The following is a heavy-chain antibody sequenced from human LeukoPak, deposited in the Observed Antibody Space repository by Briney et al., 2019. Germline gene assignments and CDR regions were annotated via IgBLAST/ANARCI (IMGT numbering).Heavy chain of an antibody. CDR3: TTDDGSSGNPLDD. Sequence: GGSLRLSCAASGFTFSNAWMSWVRQAPGKGLEWVCRIKSKCDGGNTDYAAPVKGRFTISRDDSKNTVYLQMNSLKSEDTALYYCTTDDGSSGNPLDDWGQGTLVTVSS. CDR2: IKSKCDGGNT. V-gene: IGHV3-15*01. CDR1: GFTFSNAW. D-gene: IGHD3-22*01. J-gene: IGHJ4*02.